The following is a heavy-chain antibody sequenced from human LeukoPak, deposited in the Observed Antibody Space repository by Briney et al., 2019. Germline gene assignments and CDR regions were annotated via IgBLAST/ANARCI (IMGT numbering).Heavy chain of an antibody. D-gene: IGHD3-10*01. CDR1: GGSISSYY. J-gene: IGHJ4*02. CDR3: ARCYGSGSYYSYYFDY. V-gene: IGHV4-4*07. CDR2: IYSSGST. Sequence: SETLSLTCTVSGGSISSYYWSWVRQPAGKGLEWIGRIYSSGSTNYNPSLKSRVTMSVDTSKNQFSLKPSSVTAADTAVYYCARCYGSGSYYSYYFDYRGQGTLVTVSS.